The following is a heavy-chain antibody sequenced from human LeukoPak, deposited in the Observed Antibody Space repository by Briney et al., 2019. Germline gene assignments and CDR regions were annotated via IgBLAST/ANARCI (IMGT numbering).Heavy chain of an antibody. CDR1: GFTFRSYW. Sequence: GGSLRLSCAVSGFTFRSYWMNWVRQAPGKGLGWVANIKEDGSEKFYVDSVRGRFTISRDNAKNSLYLQMNSLRAEDTAVFYCATLGSGRAVTNWGQGALVTVSS. J-gene: IGHJ4*02. D-gene: IGHD5-24*01. V-gene: IGHV3-7*01. CDR3: ATLGSGRAVTN. CDR2: IKEDGSEK.